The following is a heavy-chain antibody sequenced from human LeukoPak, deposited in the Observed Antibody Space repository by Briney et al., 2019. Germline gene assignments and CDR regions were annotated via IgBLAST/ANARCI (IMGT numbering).Heavy chain of an antibody. CDR2: IYPGDSDT. CDR1: GYSFTSYW. V-gene: IGHV5-51*01. D-gene: IGHD2-15*01. Sequence: GESLKISCKGSGYSFTSYWIGWVRQMPGKGLEWMGIIYPGDSDTRYSPSFQGQVTISADKSISTAYLQWGSLKASDSAMYYCARATYCSGGSCYWFDPWGQGTLVTVSS. CDR3: ARATYCSGGSCYWFDP. J-gene: IGHJ5*02.